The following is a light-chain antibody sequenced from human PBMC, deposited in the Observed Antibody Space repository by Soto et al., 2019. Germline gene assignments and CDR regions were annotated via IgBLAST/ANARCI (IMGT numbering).Light chain of an antibody. V-gene: IGKV1-39*01. Sequence: DIQMTQSPSSLSASLGDRVTITCRASQSIDSYLNWYQQKPGKAPKFLIYAASSLQSGVPSRFSGSGPGTDFTLTISSLQPEDFATYYCQQTYSTPITFGQGTRLEI. J-gene: IGKJ5*01. CDR2: AAS. CDR1: QSIDSY. CDR3: QQTYSTPIT.